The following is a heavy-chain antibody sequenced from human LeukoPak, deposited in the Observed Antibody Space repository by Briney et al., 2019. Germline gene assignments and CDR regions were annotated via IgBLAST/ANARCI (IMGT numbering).Heavy chain of an antibody. Sequence: PGRSLRLSCAASGFTFSSYAMHWVRQAPGKGLEWVAVISYDASNKYYADSVRGRFTISRDNSKNTLYLQMNSLRAEDTAVYYCAREQSPYYYDNEDLYYFDYWGQGTLVTVSS. CDR2: ISYDASNK. J-gene: IGHJ4*02. CDR1: GFTFSSYA. D-gene: IGHD3-22*01. V-gene: IGHV3-30*04. CDR3: AREQSPYYYDNEDLYYFDY.